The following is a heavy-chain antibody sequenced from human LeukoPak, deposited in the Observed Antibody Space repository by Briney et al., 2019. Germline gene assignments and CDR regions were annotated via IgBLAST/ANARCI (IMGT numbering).Heavy chain of an antibody. D-gene: IGHD2-15*01. V-gene: IGHV1-18*04. CDR1: GYTFTSYG. CDR2: ISAYNGNT. J-gene: IGHJ3*02. CDR3: ARVRYCSGGSCYSDAFDI. Sequence: ASVKVSCKASGYTFTSYGISWVRQAPGQGLEWMGWISAYNGNTNYAQKLQGRVTMTTDTSTSTAYMELRSLRSDDTAVYYCARVRYCSGGSCYSDAFDIWGQGTMVIVSS.